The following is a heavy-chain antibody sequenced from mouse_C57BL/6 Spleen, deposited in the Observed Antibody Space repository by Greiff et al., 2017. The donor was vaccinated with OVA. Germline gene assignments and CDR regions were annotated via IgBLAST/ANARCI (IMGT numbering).Heavy chain of an antibody. CDR2: INPNNGGT. CDR3: ARSGSSLDFDY. J-gene: IGHJ2*01. CDR1: GYTFTDYN. V-gene: IGHV1-22*01. D-gene: IGHD1-1*01. Sequence: VQLKESGPELVKPGASVKMSCKASGYTFTDYNMHWVKQSHGKSLEWIGYINPNNGGTSYNQKFKGKATLTVNKSSSTAYMELRSLTSEDSAVYYCARSGSSLDFDYWGQGTTLTVSS.